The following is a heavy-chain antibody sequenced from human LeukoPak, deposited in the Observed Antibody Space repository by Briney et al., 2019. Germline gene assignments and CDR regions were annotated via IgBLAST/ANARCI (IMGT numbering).Heavy chain of an antibody. CDR1: GFTFSSYA. D-gene: IGHD3-10*01. J-gene: IGHJ4*02. V-gene: IGHV3-23*01. CDR2: ISGSGGST. Sequence: PGGSLRLSCAASGFTFSSYAMSWVRQAPGKGLEWVSAISGSGGSTYYADSVKGRFTISRDNSKNTLYLQMNSLRAEDTAVYYCAKAYYYGSGTKASYFDYWGQGTLVTVSS. CDR3: AKAYYYGSGTKASYFDY.